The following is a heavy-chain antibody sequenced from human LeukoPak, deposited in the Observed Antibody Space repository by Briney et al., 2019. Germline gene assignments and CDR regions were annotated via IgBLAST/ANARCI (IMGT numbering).Heavy chain of an antibody. Sequence: GGSLRLSCAASGFIFNDYTMHWVRQAPGKGLEWVAFIRYDGSNKYYADSVKGRFTISRDNSKNTLYLQMNSLRAEDTAVYYCAKDGLRYYGSGSFEGVDYWGQGTLVTVSS. CDR3: AKDGLRYYGSGSFEGVDY. J-gene: IGHJ4*02. D-gene: IGHD3-10*01. CDR2: IRYDGSNK. V-gene: IGHV3-30*02. CDR1: GFIFNDYT.